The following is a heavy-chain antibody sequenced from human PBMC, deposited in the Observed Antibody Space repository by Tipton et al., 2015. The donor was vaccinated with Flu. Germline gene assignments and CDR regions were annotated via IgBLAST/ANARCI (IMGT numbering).Heavy chain of an antibody. CDR1: GFIVTSDY. D-gene: IGHD2-2*01. J-gene: IGHJ3*02. CDR3: AKRYCSSTTCYIPDALAI. CDR2: IYSGDSA. V-gene: IGHV3-53*01. Sequence: RLSCAASGFIVTSDYMSWVRQAPGKGLEWVSVIYSGDSASYADSVRGRFTISRDKSKNTLYLQMNDLRVEDTAVYYCAKRYCSSTTCYIPDALAIWGQGTRVTVSS.